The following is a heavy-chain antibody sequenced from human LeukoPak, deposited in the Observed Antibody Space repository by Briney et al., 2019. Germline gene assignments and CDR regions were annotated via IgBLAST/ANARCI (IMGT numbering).Heavy chain of an antibody. CDR1: GFTFSNYR. CDR3: ATLGYSSSWLGGNWFDP. Sequence: GGSLRLSCAASGFTFSNYRMSWVRQAPGKGLEWVANINQDGGEKNYADSVKGRFTISRDNARSSLYLQMNSLRAEDTAVYYCATLGYSSSWLGGNWFDPWGQGTLVTVSS. D-gene: IGHD6-13*01. V-gene: IGHV3-7*03. CDR2: INQDGGEK. J-gene: IGHJ5*02.